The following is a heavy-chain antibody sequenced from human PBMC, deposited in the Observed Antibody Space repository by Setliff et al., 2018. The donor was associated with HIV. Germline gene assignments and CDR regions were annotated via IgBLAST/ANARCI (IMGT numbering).Heavy chain of an antibody. CDR1: GGSMRTGDW. D-gene: IGHD3-10*01. V-gene: IGHV4-4*02. Sequence: LSLTCAVSGGSMRTGDWWSWVRQSPGKGLEWIGEISQSGSTNYNPSLRSRVTISVDTSKNQFSLKVNSVTAADTAVYYCARDYYDDTYYSPGIYYLYYMDVWGKGTTVTVSS. CDR2: ISQSGST. J-gene: IGHJ6*03. CDR3: ARDYYDDTYYSPGIYYLYYMDV.